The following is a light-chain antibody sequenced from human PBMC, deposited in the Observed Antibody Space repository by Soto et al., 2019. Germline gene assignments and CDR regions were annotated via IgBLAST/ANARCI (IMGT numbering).Light chain of an antibody. Sequence: DIQMTQSPSTLSASVGDRVTITCRASQSISSWLAWYQQKPGKAPKLLIYKASTLKSGVPSRFSGSGSGTEFTLTISSLQPDDFATYYCQHYNSYSEAFGQGTKLELK. V-gene: IGKV1-5*03. CDR1: QSISSW. CDR2: KAS. CDR3: QHYNSYSEA. J-gene: IGKJ1*01.